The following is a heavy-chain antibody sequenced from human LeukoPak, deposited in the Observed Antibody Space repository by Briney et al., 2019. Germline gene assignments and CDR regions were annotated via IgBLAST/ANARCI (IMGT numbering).Heavy chain of an antibody. CDR3: ARLFHPALSGNYPFDY. Sequence: SETLSLTCTVSGGSINSYYWSWIRQLPGKGLEWIAYIYYSGSTSYNPSLKSRVTIPVDTSKNQFSLKLNSVTAADTAMYYCARLFHPALSGNYPFDYWGQGTLVTVSS. CDR2: IYYSGST. V-gene: IGHV4-59*01. CDR1: GGSINSYY. D-gene: IGHD1-26*01. J-gene: IGHJ4*02.